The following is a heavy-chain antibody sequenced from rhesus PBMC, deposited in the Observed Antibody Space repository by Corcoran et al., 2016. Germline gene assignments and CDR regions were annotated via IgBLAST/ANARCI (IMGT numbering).Heavy chain of an antibody. CDR2: IDGNTGRT. CDR1: GASISSYW. Sequence: QVQLQESGPGLVKPSEILSLTGAVSGASISSYWWNWIRQPPGKGLEWIGEIDGNTGRTNYNPSLKSRVTISKDASKNQFSLKLTSVTAADTAVYYCARDSLENSRDYWGQGVLVTVSS. CDR3: ARDSLENSRDY. J-gene: IGHJ4*01. V-gene: IGHV4-80*01. D-gene: IGHD1-1*01.